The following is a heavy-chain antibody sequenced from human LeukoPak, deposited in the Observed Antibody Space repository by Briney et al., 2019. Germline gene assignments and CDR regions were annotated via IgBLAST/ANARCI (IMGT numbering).Heavy chain of an antibody. Sequence: PGGSLRLSCAASGFTFSDYAMTWVRQAPGKGLEWVSVISASGGSTYNVDSVKGRFTVSRDNSKNTLYLQMHSLRAEDTAVYYCAKSTIVVVAATFHDYWGQGTLVTVSS. V-gene: IGHV3-23*01. CDR2: ISASGGST. J-gene: IGHJ4*02. CDR1: GFTFSDYA. D-gene: IGHD2-15*01. CDR3: AKSTIVVVAATFHDY.